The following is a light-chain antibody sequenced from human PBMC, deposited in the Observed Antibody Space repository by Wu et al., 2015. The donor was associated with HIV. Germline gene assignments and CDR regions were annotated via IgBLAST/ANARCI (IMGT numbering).Light chain of an antibody. V-gene: IGKV1-8*01. CDR2: DAS. CDR3: QQYYSSSVT. Sequence: GDRVTITCTASQDIRNFLXWYQQKPGKAPNLLISDASTLQSGVPSRFSASGSETDFTLTITRLQSEDFATYYCQQYYSSSVTFGGGTKVEIK. J-gene: IGKJ4*01. CDR1: QDIRNF.